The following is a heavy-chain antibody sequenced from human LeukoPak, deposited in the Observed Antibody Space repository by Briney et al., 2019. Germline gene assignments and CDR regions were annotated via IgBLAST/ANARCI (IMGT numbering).Heavy chain of an antibody. J-gene: IGHJ4*02. CDR3: ARLGYCSRGTCYAFDY. CDR2: IYPGDSDT. D-gene: IGHD2-2*01. V-gene: IGHV5-51*01. CDR1: GYTFRGYW. Sequence: GESLKISCKGSGYTFRGYWIGWVRQMPGKGLEWMGIIYPGDSDTRYSPSFQGQVTMSADKSITTAYLQWSSLKASDTAMYYCARLGYCSRGTCYAFDYWGQGTLVTVSS.